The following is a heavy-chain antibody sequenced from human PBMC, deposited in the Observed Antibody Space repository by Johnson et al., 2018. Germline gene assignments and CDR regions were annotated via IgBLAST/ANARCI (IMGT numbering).Heavy chain of an antibody. CDR3: ARAREGDGMDV. CDR2: IYSGGST. D-gene: IGHD3-16*01. Sequence: VQLVQSGGGLVQPGGSLRLSCAASGFTFSSYAMSWVRQAPGKGLEWVSVIYSGGSTYYADSGKGRFTISRDNSKNTLYLQMNSRRAEDTAIYYCARAREGDGMDVWGQGTTVTVSS. J-gene: IGHJ6*02. CDR1: GFTFSSYA. V-gene: IGHV3-23*03.